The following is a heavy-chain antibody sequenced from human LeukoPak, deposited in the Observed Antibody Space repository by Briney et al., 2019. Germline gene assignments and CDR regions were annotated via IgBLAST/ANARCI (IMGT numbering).Heavy chain of an antibody. Sequence: GGSLRLSCAASGFTFSSYAMHWVRQAPGKGLEWVAVISYDGSNKYYADSVKGRFTISRDNSKNTLYLQMNSLRSEDTAVYYCAAKEMVRLIRGYYYGMDVWGQGTTVTVSS. CDR3: AAKEMVRLIRGYYYGMDV. V-gene: IGHV3-30-3*01. J-gene: IGHJ6*02. CDR1: GFTFSSYA. CDR2: ISYDGSNK. D-gene: IGHD3-10*01.